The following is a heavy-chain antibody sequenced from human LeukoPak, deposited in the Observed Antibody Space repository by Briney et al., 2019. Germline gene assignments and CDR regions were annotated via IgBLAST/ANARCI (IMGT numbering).Heavy chain of an antibody. Sequence: GSSVKVSCEASGGTFSSYTISWVRQAPGQGLEWMGRIIPILGIANYAQKFQGRVTITADKSTSTAYMELSSLRSEDTAVYYCARAKQGYCSSTSCPGSFDPWGQGTLVTVSS. CDR3: ARAKQGYCSSTSCPGSFDP. CDR2: IIPILGIA. J-gene: IGHJ5*02. D-gene: IGHD2-2*01. CDR1: GGTFSSYT. V-gene: IGHV1-69*02.